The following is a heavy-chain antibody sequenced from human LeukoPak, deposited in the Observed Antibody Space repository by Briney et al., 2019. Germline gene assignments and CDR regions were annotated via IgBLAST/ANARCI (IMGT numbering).Heavy chain of an antibody. V-gene: IGHV4-59*01. Sequence: SETLSLTCTVSGGSISSYYWSWLRQTPGKGPEWIGYIYYSGSTKYNPSLKSRVTISVDRSKNQFSLKLNSVTAADTAVSYCARYWGVQLWPHWYFDLWGRGPLVTVSS. J-gene: IGHJ2*01. CDR2: IYYSGST. CDR3: ARYWGVQLWPHWYFDL. CDR1: GGSISSYY. D-gene: IGHD5-18*01.